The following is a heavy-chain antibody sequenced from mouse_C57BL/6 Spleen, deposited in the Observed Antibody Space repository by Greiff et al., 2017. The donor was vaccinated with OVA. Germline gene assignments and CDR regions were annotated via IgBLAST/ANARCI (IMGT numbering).Heavy chain of an antibody. Sequence: QVQLKQSGAELVRPGASVKLSCKASGYTFTDYYINWVKQRPGQGLEWIARIYPGSGNTYYNEKFKGKATLTAEKSSSTAYMQLSSLTSEDSAVYFCASTYYYGSSYRDYYAMDYWGQGTSVTVSS. V-gene: IGHV1-76*01. CDR3: ASTYYYGSSYRDYYAMDY. J-gene: IGHJ4*01. D-gene: IGHD1-1*01. CDR1: GYTFTDYY. CDR2: IYPGSGNT.